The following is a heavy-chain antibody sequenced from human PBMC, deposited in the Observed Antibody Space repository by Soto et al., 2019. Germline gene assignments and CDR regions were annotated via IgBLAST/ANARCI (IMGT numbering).Heavy chain of an antibody. CDR1: GVTFNNYD. CDR2: ITTAGDT. J-gene: IGHJ6*02. Sequence: EVQLVESGGGLVQPGGCLRISCAASGVTFNNYDMHWVRQVTGKGLEWVSAITTAGDTYYPGSVKGRFTISREKAKNSLYLQMNSLSAGDTAVYYCARELHGGSYGMDVWGQGTTVTVSS. V-gene: IGHV3-13*01. CDR3: ARELHGGSYGMDV.